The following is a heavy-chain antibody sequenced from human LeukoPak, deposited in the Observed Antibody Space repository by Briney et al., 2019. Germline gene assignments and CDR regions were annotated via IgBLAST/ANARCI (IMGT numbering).Heavy chain of an antibody. CDR3: ARHSPYYYDSSGYLGPFDY. J-gene: IGHJ4*02. Sequence: SETLSLTCAVYGGSFSGYYWSWIRQPPGKGLEWIGEINHSGSTNYNPSLKSRVTISVDTSKNQFSLKLSSVTAADTAVYYCARHSPYYYDSSGYLGPFDYWGQGTLVTVSS. D-gene: IGHD3-22*01. V-gene: IGHV4-34*01. CDR1: GGSFSGYY. CDR2: INHSGST.